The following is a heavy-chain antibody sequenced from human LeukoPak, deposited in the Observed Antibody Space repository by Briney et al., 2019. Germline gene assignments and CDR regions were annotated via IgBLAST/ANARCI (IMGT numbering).Heavy chain of an antibody. V-gene: IGHV4-59*12. J-gene: IGHJ4*02. CDR2: IYYSGST. CDR3: AKESRNYYGSGSYSVN. D-gene: IGHD3-10*01. Sequence: SETLSLTCTVSGGSISSYYWSWIRQPPGKGLEWIGYIYYSGSTKYNPSLKSRVTISVDTSKNQFSLKLSSVTAADTAVYYCAKESRNYYGSGSYSVNWGQGTLVTVSS. CDR1: GGSISSYY.